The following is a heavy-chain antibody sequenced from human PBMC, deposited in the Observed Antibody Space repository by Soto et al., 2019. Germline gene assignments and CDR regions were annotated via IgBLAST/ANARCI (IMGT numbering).Heavy chain of an antibody. CDR3: ARDGPLQLRLGELSSTSYLDY. CDR2: IKSKTDVGTT. D-gene: IGHD3-16*02. Sequence: GRSLRLSCAASGFTFTNAWMSWVRQSPGKGLEWVCRIKSKTDVGTTDYAAPVKGRFTISRDDSKNTLYLQMNSLRAEDTAVYYCARDGPLQLRLGELSSTSYLDYWGQGTLVTVSS. V-gene: IGHV3-15*01. CDR1: GFTFTNAW. J-gene: IGHJ4*02.